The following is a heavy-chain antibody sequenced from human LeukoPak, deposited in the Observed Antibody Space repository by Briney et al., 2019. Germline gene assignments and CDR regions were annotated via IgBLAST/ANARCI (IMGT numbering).Heavy chain of an antibody. Sequence: PGGSLRLSCATSGFTFPKAWMTWVRQAPGKGLEWVSVIYSGGSTYYADSVKGRFTISRDNSKNTLYLQMNSLRAEDTAVYYCARDRVYYYDSSGYYPDAFDIWGQGTMVTVSS. J-gene: IGHJ3*02. CDR1: GFTFPKAW. V-gene: IGHV3-66*01. CDR2: IYSGGST. D-gene: IGHD3-22*01. CDR3: ARDRVYYYDSSGYYPDAFDI.